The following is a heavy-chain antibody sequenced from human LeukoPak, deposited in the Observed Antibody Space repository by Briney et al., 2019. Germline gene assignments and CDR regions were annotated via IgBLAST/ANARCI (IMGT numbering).Heavy chain of an antibody. Sequence: SETLSLTCAVYGGSFSGYYWSWIRQPAGKGLEWIGRIYTSGSTNYNPSLKSRVTMSVDTSKNQFSLKLSSVTAADTAVYYCARDQTDDFDLWGRGALVTVSS. J-gene: IGHJ2*01. CDR2: IYTSGST. CDR1: GGSFSGYY. CDR3: ARDQTDDFDL. V-gene: IGHV4-4*07.